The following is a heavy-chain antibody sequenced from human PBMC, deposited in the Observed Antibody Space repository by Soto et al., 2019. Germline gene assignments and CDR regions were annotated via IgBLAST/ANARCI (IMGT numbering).Heavy chain of an antibody. CDR3: ARGGSRRTLYYYYGMDV. J-gene: IGHJ6*02. Sequence: SETLSLTCAFYGGSFSGYYWSWIRQPPGKGLEWIGEINHSGSTNYNPSLKSRVTISVDTSKNQFPLKLSSVTAADTAVYYCARGGSRRTLYYYYGMDVWGQGTTVTVSS. V-gene: IGHV4-34*01. CDR2: INHSGST. CDR1: GGSFSGYY. D-gene: IGHD2-15*01.